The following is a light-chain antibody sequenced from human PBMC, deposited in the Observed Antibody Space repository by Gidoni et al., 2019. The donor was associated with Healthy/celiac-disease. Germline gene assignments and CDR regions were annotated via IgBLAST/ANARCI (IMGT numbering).Light chain of an antibody. Sequence: EIVLTQSPATLSLSPGERATLSCRASQSVSSYLAWYQQKPGQAPRLLIYDASNRATGIPARFSGSGSWTDFTLTISSLEPEDFAVYYCQQRSNWPPGRTFGGGTKVEIK. CDR3: QQRSNWPPGRT. CDR2: DAS. J-gene: IGKJ4*01. V-gene: IGKV3-11*01. CDR1: QSVSSY.